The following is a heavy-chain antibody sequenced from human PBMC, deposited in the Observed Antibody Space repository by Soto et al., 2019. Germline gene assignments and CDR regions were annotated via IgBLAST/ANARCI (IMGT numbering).Heavy chain of an antibody. V-gene: IGHV3-48*03. CDR3: ARVPFESGSYLPGGYYYYGMDV. D-gene: IGHD3-10*01. J-gene: IGHJ6*02. CDR2: ISSSGSTI. CDR1: GFTFSSYE. Sequence: EVQLVESGGGLVQPGGSLRLSCAASGFTFSSYEMNWVRQAPGKGLEWVSYISSSGSTIYYADSVKGRFTISRDNAKNSLYLQMNSLRAEDTAVYYCARVPFESGSYLPGGYYYYGMDVWGQGTTVTVSS.